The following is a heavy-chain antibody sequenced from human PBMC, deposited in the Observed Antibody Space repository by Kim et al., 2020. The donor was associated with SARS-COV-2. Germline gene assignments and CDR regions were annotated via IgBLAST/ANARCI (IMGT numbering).Heavy chain of an antibody. J-gene: IGHJ5*02. Sequence: GTHYNPSLKSRVTIAVDKSKHQFSLKLSCVTAADTAVYYCARARAELDPWGQATLVTVSS. CDR3: ARARAELDP. CDR2: GT. V-gene: IGHV4-61*05.